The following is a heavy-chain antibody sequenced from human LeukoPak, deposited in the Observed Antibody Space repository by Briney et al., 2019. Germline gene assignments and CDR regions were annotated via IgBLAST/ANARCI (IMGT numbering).Heavy chain of an antibody. CDR3: ARNVDTAMVN. CDR1: GGPINNFY. J-gene: IGHJ4*02. V-gene: IGHV4-59*08. Sequence: SETLSLTCTVSGGPINNFYWSWVRQAPGKGLEWIGYIHFSGSTKYNPSLESRVSMSVDTSKNHSSVRLTSVTAADTAVYYCARNVDTAMVNWGQGTLVTVSS. D-gene: IGHD5-18*01. CDR2: IHFSGST.